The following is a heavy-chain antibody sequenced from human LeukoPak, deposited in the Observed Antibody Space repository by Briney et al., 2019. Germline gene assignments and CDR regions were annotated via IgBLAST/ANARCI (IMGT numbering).Heavy chain of an antibody. CDR3: ARDVSAGGTNWFDP. D-gene: IGHD3-16*01. Sequence: ASVKVSCKASGYTFTGYYMHWVRQAPGQGLEWMGWINPNSGGTNYAQKFQGRVTMTRDTSISTAYVEMSRLRSDDTAVYYCARDVSAGGTNWFDPWGQGTLVTVSS. CDR2: INPNSGGT. CDR1: GYTFTGYY. J-gene: IGHJ5*02. V-gene: IGHV1-2*02.